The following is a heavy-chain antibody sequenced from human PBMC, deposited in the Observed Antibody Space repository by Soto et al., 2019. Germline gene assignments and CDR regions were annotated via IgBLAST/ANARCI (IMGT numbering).Heavy chain of an antibody. V-gene: IGHV1-69*06. CDR1: GVSISSYA. D-gene: IGHD2-21*02. CDR2: IIPFFAGP. CDR3: ARGLSGDH. J-gene: IGHJ4*02. Sequence: QVQLVQSGAEVKKPGSSVKVSCKASGVSISSYAINWVRPAPGQGLEWMGAIIPFFAGPKHAQRFQGRVTITADKSTNTAYIELTSLRAEDTAMYFCARGLSGDHWGQGTLVTASS.